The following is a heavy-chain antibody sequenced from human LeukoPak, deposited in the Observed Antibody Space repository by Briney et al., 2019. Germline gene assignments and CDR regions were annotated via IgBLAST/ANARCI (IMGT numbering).Heavy chain of an antibody. V-gene: IGHV4-39*07. Sequence: PSETLSLTCTVSGGSISSGSYYWSWIRQPPGKGLEWIGEINHSGSTNYNPSLKSRVTISVDTSKNQFSLKLSSVTAADTAVYYCARLPPRIAARPGTVDYWGQGTLVTVSS. J-gene: IGHJ4*02. D-gene: IGHD6-6*01. CDR2: INHSGST. CDR1: GGSISSGSYY. CDR3: ARLPPRIAARPGTVDY.